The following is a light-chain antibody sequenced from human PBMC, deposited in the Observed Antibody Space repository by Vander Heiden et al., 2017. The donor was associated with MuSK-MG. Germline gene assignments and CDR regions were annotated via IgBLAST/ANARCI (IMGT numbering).Light chain of an antibody. V-gene: IGKV3-20*01. CDR3: QQYGSPLS. Sequence: IAFTMSPVTLCLSPGENATPSCRASQGVSSNCLAWYQKTPGQAPRLLIYGASSRATGISDRFSGSGSGTDFTITSSRLEHEDFAVYYWQQYGSPLSFGGGTKVEIK. CDR1: QGVSSNC. CDR2: GAS. J-gene: IGKJ4*01.